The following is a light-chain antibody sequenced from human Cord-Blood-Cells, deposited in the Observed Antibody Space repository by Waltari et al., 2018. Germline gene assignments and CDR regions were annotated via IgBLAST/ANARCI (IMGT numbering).Light chain of an antibody. J-gene: IGKJ2*01. CDR3: QQYYSYPYT. V-gene: IGKV1-8*01. CDR1: QGISSY. Sequence: AIRMTQSPSSFSASTGDRVTITCRASQGISSYLAWYQQKPGKAPKLLIYAASTLQSGVPSRFGGSGSGTEFTLTISCLQSEDFATYYCQQYYSYPYTFGQGTKLEIK. CDR2: AAS.